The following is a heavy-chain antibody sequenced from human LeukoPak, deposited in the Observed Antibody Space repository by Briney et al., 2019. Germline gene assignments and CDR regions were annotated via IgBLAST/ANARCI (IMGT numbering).Heavy chain of an antibody. CDR2: ISGSGAST. V-gene: IGHV3-23*01. J-gene: IGHJ4*02. CDR3: ATTAFDY. Sequence: GGSLRLSCAASGFTFSSSMSWVRQAPGKGLEWVSSISGSGASTYYADSVKGRFTISRNNSKNTLYLQMRSLRAEDTAVYYCATTAFDYWGQGTLVTVSS. D-gene: IGHD4-17*01. CDR1: GFTFSSS.